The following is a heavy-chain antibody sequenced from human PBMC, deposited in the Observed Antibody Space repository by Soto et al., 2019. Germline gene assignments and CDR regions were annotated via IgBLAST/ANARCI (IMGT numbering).Heavy chain of an antibody. V-gene: IGHV3-23*01. CDR3: AKDRPDYYDSSGYYYEDAFDI. J-gene: IGHJ3*02. D-gene: IGHD3-22*01. CDR1: GFTFSSYS. Sequence: PVGSLRLSCAASGFTFSSYSMNWVRQAPGKGLEWVSAISGSGGSTYYADSVKGRFTISRDNSKNTLYLQMNSLRAEDTAVYYCAKDRPDYYDSSGYYYEDAFDIWGQGTMVTVSS. CDR2: ISGSGGST.